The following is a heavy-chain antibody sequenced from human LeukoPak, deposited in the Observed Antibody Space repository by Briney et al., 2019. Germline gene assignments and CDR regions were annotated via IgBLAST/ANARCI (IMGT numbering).Heavy chain of an antibody. CDR1: GFTVSSNY. J-gene: IGHJ4*02. Sequence: GSLRLSCAASGFTVSSNYMSWVRQPPGKGLEWIGFISYSGNTNYNPSLKSRVTISLDTSKNQFSLKLISVTAADTAVYYCARGVGSGYTDYWGQGALVTVSS. CDR3: ARGVGSGYTDY. D-gene: IGHD3-22*01. CDR2: ISYSGNT. V-gene: IGHV4-59*02.